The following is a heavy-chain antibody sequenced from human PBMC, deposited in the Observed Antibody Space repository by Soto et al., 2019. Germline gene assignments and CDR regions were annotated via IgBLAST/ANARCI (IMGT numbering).Heavy chain of an antibody. J-gene: IGHJ6*03. V-gene: IGHV4-59*01. D-gene: IGHD3-3*01. CDR2: IYYSGST. CDR3: ARERGYDFWSGYKNYYYYYMDV. CDR1: GGSISSYY. Sequence: PSETLSLTCTVSGGSISSYYWSWIRQPPGKGLEWIGYIYYSGSTNYNPSLKSRVTISVDTSKNQFSLKLSSVTAADTAVYYCARERGYDFWSGYKNYYYYYMDVWGKGTTVTVSS.